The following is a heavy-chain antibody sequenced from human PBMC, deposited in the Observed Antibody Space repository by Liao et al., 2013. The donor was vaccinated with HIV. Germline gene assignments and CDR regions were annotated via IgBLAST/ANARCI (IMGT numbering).Heavy chain of an antibody. CDR2: IDHNGNT. CDR1: GGAFSGYY. J-gene: IGHJ4*01. V-gene: IGHV4-34*01. D-gene: IGHD3-9*01. Sequence: QVQLQQWGAGLLKPSETLSLTCAVHGGAFSGYYWTWIRQPPGKGLEWIGDIDHNGNTNYNPSLKSRVTMSLDASKKQFSLNLTSVTAADTAVYFCARQHMTGDELDFFDYWAHEDRVTVSS. CDR3: ARQHMTGDELDFFDY.